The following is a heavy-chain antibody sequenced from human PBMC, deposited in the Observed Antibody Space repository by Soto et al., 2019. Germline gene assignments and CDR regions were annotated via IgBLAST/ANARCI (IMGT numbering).Heavy chain of an antibody. V-gene: IGHV3-23*01. D-gene: IGHD3-22*01. J-gene: IGHJ6*02. Sequence: GGSLRLSCAASGFTFSSYAMSWARQAPGKGLEWVSAISGSGGSTYYADSVKGRFTISRDNSKNTLYLQMNSLRAEDTAVYYCAKNGLLKEYYYYGMDVWGQGTTVTVSS. CDR3: AKNGLLKEYYYYGMDV. CDR2: ISGSGGST. CDR1: GFTFSSYA.